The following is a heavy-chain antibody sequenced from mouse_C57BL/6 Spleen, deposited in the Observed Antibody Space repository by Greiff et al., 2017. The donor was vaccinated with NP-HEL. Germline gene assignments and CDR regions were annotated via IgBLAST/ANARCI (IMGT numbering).Heavy chain of an antibody. Sequence: QVQLKESGAELVRPGTSVKMSCKASGYTFTNYWIGWAKQRPGHGLEWIGDIYPGGGYTNYNEKFKGKATLTADKSSSTAYMQFSSLTSEDSAIYYCARARQLRNPSYAMDYWGQGTSVTVSS. CDR3: ARARQLRNPSYAMDY. CDR2: IYPGGGYT. J-gene: IGHJ4*01. CDR1: GYTFTNYW. D-gene: IGHD3-2*02. V-gene: IGHV1-63*01.